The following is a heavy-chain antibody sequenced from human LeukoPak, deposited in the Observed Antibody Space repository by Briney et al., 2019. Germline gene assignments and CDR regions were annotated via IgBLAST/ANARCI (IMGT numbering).Heavy chain of an antibody. J-gene: IGHJ6*03. Sequence: PSETLSLTCTVSAGSISSDSYYWGWIRQPPGKGLEWIGTIYYSGNTYYNPSLKSRVTISVDTSKNHFSLKLSSVTAADTAVYYCARAQYYYYYYMDVWGKGTTVTVSS. CDR2: IYYSGNT. CDR3: ARAQYYYYYYMDV. CDR1: AGSISSDSYY. V-gene: IGHV4-39*07.